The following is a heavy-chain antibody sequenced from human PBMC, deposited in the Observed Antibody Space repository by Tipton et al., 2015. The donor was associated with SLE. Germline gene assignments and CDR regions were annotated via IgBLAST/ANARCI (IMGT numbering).Heavy chain of an antibody. CDR2: INHSGST. D-gene: IGHD6-13*01. J-gene: IGHJ4*02. Sequence: LRLSCAVYGGSFSGYYWSWIRQPPGKGLEWIGEINHSGSTNYNPSLKSRVTISVDTSKNQFSLKLSSVTAADTAVYYCARPSGYSSTPFDYWGQGTLVTVSS. CDR3: ARPSGYSSTPFDY. CDR1: GGSFSGYY. V-gene: IGHV4-34*01.